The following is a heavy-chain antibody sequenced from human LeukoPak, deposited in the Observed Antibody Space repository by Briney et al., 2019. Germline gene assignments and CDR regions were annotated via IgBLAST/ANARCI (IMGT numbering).Heavy chain of an antibody. J-gene: IGHJ4*02. Sequence: SETLSLTCAVSGGSIISSSYFWGWIRQPPGKGLECIGNVYYSGSTYYNPSLKSRVTISVDTSKNQFSLRLSSVTAADTAVYYCARVSSSWFSYWGQGTLVTVSS. CDR3: ARVSSSWFSY. D-gene: IGHD6-13*01. CDR2: VYYSGST. V-gene: IGHV4-39*07. CDR1: GGSIISSSYF.